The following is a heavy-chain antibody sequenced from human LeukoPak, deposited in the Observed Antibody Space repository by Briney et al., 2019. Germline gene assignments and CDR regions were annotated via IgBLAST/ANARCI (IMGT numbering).Heavy chain of an antibody. J-gene: IGHJ4*02. V-gene: IGHV1-8*01. CDR3: ARSLYSNSS. D-gene: IGHD6-6*01. CDR2: MNPNSGNT. CDR1: GYTFTSYD. Sequence: ASVKVSCKASGYTFTSYDINWVRQATGQGLEWMGWMNPNSGNTGYAQKLQGRVTMTRDTSTSTVYMELSSLRSEDTAVYYCARSLYSNSSWGQGTLVTVSS.